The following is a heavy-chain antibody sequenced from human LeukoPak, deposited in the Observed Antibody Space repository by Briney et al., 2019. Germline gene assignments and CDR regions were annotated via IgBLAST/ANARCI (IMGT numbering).Heavy chain of an antibody. CDR3: AKDTKYYYGSGRWDV. CDR2: ISWNSGSI. J-gene: IGHJ6*02. CDR1: GFTFDDYA. D-gene: IGHD3-10*01. Sequence: GGSLRLSCAASGFTFDDYAMHWVRQAPGKGLEWVSGISWNSGSIGYADSVKGRFTISRDNAKNSLYLQMNSLRAEDTALYYCAKDTKYYYGSGRWDVWGQGTTVTVSS. V-gene: IGHV3-9*01.